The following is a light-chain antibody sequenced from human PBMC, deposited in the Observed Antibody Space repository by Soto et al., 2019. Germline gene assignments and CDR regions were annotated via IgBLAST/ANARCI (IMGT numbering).Light chain of an antibody. CDR1: SSDVGGYNY. CDR3: CSYTTSNTRQIV. J-gene: IGLJ1*01. Sequence: QSVLTQPASVSGSPGQSITISCTGTSSDVGGYNYVSWYQQHPGKATKFMIYDVSNRPSGVSNLFSGSKSGNTASLTISGLQAEDEADYYCCSYTTSNTRQIVFGTGTKVTVL. V-gene: IGLV2-14*01. CDR2: DVS.